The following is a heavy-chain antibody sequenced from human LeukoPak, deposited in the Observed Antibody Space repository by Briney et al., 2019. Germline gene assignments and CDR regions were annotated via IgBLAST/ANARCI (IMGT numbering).Heavy chain of an antibody. J-gene: IGHJ6*04. CDR3: ARTQPPDV. CDR2: ISSSSSYI. Sequence: GGSLRLSCAASGYTFSDYSMNWVRQAPGKGLEWVSFISSSSSYIHYTDSVKGRFTNSRDNAKNSLFLQMNSLRAEDTAVYYCARTQPPDVWGKGTTVTVSS. CDR1: GYTFSDYS. V-gene: IGHV3-21*01.